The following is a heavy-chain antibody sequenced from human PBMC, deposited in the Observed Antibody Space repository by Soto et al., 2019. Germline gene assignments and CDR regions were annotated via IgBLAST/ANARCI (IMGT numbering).Heavy chain of an antibody. CDR2: FFFSGTT. Sequence: QVQLQESGPGLVKPSETLSLTCSVSGGSITSYYWNWIRQAPGKGLEWIGFFFFSGTTSYNPSLKGSSTIPVDTPQNPVPPSPASFAPGDPAGHHRSRGANNGTPGEHRGQGTAVTVSS. CDR3: SRGANNGTPGEH. J-gene: IGHJ4*02. V-gene: IGHV4-59*03. D-gene: IGHD1-1*01. CDR1: GGSITSYY.